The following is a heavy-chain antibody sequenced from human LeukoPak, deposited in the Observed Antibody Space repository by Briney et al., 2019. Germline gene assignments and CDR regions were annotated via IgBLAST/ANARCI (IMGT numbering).Heavy chain of an antibody. CDR2: IRGSGDGT. Sequence: PGGSLRLSCAASGFTFNNYAMNWVRQAPGKGMEWVSAIRGSGDGTYYADSVKGRFTISRDNSKNTLYLQMNNLRAEDTAVYYCAKDYGSSGYYSNYYGMDVWGQGTTVTVSS. CDR3: AKDYGSSGYYSNYYGMDV. J-gene: IGHJ6*02. V-gene: IGHV3-23*01. CDR1: GFTFNNYA. D-gene: IGHD3-22*01.